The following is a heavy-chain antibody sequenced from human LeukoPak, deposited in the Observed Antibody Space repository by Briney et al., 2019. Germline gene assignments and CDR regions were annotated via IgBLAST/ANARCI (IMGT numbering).Heavy chain of an antibody. J-gene: IGHJ4*02. CDR2: INPNSGGT. Sequence: ASAKVSCKASGYTFTGYYMHWVRQAPGQGLEWMGWINPNSGGTNYAQKFQGRVTMTRDGSISTAYMEVSRLRSDDTAVYYCARSPMAVAGGIDYWGQGTLVTVSS. CDR1: GYTFTGYY. D-gene: IGHD6-19*01. V-gene: IGHV1-2*02. CDR3: ARSPMAVAGGIDY.